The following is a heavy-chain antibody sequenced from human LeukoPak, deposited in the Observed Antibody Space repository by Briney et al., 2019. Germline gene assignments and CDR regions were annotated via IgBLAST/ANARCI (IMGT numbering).Heavy chain of an antibody. CDR2: INPSGGST. CDR3: ARGNSVEDTAWWFDP. J-gene: IGHJ5*02. V-gene: IGHV1-46*01. Sequence: GASVKVSCKASGYTFTSYYMHWVRQAPGQGLEWMGIINPSGGSTSYAQKFQGRVTMTRDMSTSTDYMELSSLRSEDTAVYYCARGNSVEDTAWWFDPWGQGTLVTVSS. CDR1: GYTFTSYY. D-gene: IGHD4-23*01.